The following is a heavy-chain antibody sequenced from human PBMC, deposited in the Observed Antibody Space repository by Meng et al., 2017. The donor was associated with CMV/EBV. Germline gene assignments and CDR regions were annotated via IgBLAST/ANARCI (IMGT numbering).Heavy chain of an antibody. CDR2: IIPIFGTA. J-gene: IGHJ6*02. CDR3: ARDGGYCSSTSCSLEDYYYYGMDV. CDR1: GGTFSSYA. V-gene: IGHV1-69*05. Sequence: SVKVSCKASGGTFSSYAISWVRQAPGQGLEWMGGIIPIFGTANYAQKFQGRVTITTDESTSTAYMELSSLRSEDTAVYYCARDGGYCSSTSCSLEDYYYYGMDVWGQGTTV. D-gene: IGHD2-2*01.